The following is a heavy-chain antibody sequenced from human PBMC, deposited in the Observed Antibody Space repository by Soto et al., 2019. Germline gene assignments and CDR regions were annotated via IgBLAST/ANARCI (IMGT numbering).Heavy chain of an antibody. Sequence: QVQLVQSGAEVKKPGSSVEVSCKASGGTFSSYAISWVRQAPGQGLEWLGGIIPIFGTANYAQKFQGRVTITADESTSTAEMELSSLRSEDTGGYYCARDMSDGYNPYWYFDLWGRGTLVTVSS. CDR1: GGTFSSYA. CDR3: ARDMSDGYNPYWYFDL. D-gene: IGHD2-21*01. V-gene: IGHV1-69*01. CDR2: IIPIFGTA. J-gene: IGHJ2*01.